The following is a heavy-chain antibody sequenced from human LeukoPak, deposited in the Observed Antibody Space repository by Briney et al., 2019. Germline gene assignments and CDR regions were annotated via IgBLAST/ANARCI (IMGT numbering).Heavy chain of an antibody. J-gene: IGHJ4*02. CDR2: IYPYDSDT. D-gene: IGHD3-22*01. V-gene: IGHV5-51*01. Sequence: GESLKISCKGYGYSFTSYWIGWVRQMPGKGLEWMGIIYPYDSDTRHSPSSQGQVTISADKSINTAFLQWSSLKASDSAMYYCARPDSSSDYWGQGTLVTVSS. CDR3: ARPDSSSDY. CDR1: GYSFTSYW.